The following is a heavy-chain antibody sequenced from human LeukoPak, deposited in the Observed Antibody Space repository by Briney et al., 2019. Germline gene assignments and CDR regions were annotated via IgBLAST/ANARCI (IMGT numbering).Heavy chain of an antibody. D-gene: IGHD4-11*01. CDR2: IWYDGSSK. Sequence: GGSLTLSCAASGFTFSSFAMHWVRQAPGKGLEWVALIWYDGSSKSYIDSVRGRSTVSRDNSRNTLYLQMSSLRAEDTAVYYCARAPGYYSNPFFDYWGQGTLVTVSS. CDR3: ARAPGYYSNPFFDY. J-gene: IGHJ4*02. V-gene: IGHV3-33*01. CDR1: GFTFSSFA.